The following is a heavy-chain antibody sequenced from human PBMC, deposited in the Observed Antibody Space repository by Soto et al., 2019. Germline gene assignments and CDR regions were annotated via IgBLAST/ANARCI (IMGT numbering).Heavy chain of an antibody. CDR2: MNPNSGNT. CDR1: GYTFTSYD. CDR3: ARGLTTIYYYYMDV. Sequence: GASLKVSCKASGYTFTSYDINWVRQATGQGLEWMGWMNPNSGNTGYAQKFQGRVTMTRNTSISTAYMELSSLRSEDTAVYYCARGLTTIYYYYMDVWGKGTTVTVSS. V-gene: IGHV1-8*01. J-gene: IGHJ6*03. D-gene: IGHD3-22*01.